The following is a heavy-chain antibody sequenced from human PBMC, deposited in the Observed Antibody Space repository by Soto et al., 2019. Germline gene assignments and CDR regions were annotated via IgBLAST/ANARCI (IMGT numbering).Heavy chain of an antibody. J-gene: IGHJ4*02. Sequence: SVKVSCKASGGTFSSYAISWVRQAPGQGLEWMGGIIPIFGTANYAQKFQGRVTITADESTSTAYMEQSSLISEDTAVYYCAAPSEGDWYSRIIAAELSYWGQGTLVTVSS. CDR3: AAPSEGDWYSRIIAAELSY. CDR2: IIPIFGTA. D-gene: IGHD6-13*01. V-gene: IGHV1-69*13. CDR1: GGTFSSYA.